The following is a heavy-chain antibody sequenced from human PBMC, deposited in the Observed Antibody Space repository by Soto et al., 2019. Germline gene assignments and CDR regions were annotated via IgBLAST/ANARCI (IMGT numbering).Heavy chain of an antibody. CDR1: GFTLSSYP. V-gene: IGHV3-23*01. J-gene: IGHJ4*02. CDR3: VKDGIRGIHIDK. Sequence: GGSLRLSCTASGFTLSSYPMSWVRQTPGKGLQWVASVSVDPGNTYYADSVKGRFTISRDNSIYTLYLQMNNVTAEDTAIYYCVKDGIRGIHIDKWGQGTLVTVSS. CDR2: VSVDPGNT.